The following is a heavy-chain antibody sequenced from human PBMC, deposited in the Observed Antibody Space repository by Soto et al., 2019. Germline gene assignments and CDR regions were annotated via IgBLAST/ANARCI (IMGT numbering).Heavy chain of an antibody. CDR1: GFTLSSYP. V-gene: IGHV3-23*01. J-gene: IGHJ4*02. CDR3: VKDGIRGIHIDK. Sequence: GGSLRLSCTASGFTLSSYPMSWVRQTPGKGLQWVASVSVDPGNTYYADSVKGRFTISRDNSIYTLYLQMNNVTAEDTAIYYCVKDGIRGIHIDKWGQGTLVTVSS. CDR2: VSVDPGNT.